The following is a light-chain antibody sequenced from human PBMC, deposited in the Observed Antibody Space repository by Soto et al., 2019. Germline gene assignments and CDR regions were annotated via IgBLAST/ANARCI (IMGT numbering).Light chain of an antibody. J-gene: IGKJ4*01. V-gene: IGKV1-27*01. CDR3: QKYNSAPLT. CDR2: AAS. CDR1: QDISNS. Sequence: DIQMTQSPSSLSASVGDRVTITCRASQDISNSLAWYQQKPGKVPKVLIYAASILQSGVPARFSGSGSGTDFTFTISSLQPEDVATYYCQKYNSAPLTFGGGTKVEI.